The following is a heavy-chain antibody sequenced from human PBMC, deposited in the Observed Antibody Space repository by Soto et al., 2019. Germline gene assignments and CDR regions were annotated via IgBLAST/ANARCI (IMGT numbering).Heavy chain of an antibody. J-gene: IGHJ5*02. CDR2: IKQDGSEK. D-gene: IGHD5-18*01. CDR3: ARNPAMAINWFDP. V-gene: IGHV3-7*01. CDR1: GFTFSSYW. Sequence: QPGGSLRLSCAASGFTFSSYWMSWVRQAPGKGLEWVANIKQDGSEKYYVVSVKGRFTISRDNAKNSLYLQMNSLRAEDTAVYYCARNPAMAINWFDPWGQGTLVTVSS.